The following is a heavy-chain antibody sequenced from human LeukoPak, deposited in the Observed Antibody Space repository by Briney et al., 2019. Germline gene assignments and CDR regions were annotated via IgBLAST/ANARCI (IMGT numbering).Heavy chain of an antibody. CDR2: ITSSGTTK. CDR3: ARESSGYYPNNWFDP. CDR1: GFTFNDYY. D-gene: IGHD5-12*01. V-gene: IGHV3-11*04. J-gene: IGHJ5*02. Sequence: RPGGSLRLSCTASGFTFNDYYMSWIRQAPGKGLEWISYITSSGTTKYYADSVRGRFTISRDNAKNSLYLQMNSLRAEDTAVYYCARESSGYYPNNWFDPWGQGTLVTVSS.